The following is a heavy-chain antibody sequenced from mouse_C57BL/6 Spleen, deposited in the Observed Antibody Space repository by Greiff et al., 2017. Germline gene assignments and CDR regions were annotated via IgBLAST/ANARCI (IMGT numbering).Heavy chain of an antibody. CDR1: GYSFTGYY. V-gene: IGHV1-42*01. D-gene: IGHD1-1*01. CDR2: INPSTGGT. CDR3: ARGRSAWFAY. J-gene: IGHJ3*01. Sequence: VQLKESGPELVKPGASVKISCKASGYSFTGYYMNWVKQSPEKSLEWIGEINPSTGGTTYNQKFKAKATLTVDKSSSTAYMQLKSLTSADSAVYYCARGRSAWFAYWGQGTLVTVSA.